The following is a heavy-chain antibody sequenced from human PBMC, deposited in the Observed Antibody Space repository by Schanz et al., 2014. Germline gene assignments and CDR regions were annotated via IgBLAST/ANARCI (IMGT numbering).Heavy chain of an antibody. D-gene: IGHD3-3*01. CDR1: GGSISSFY. J-gene: IGHJ5*02. CDR3: ARDRGYDFSFDP. CDR2: IYTSGGT. V-gene: IGHV4-4*07. Sequence: QVQLQESGPGLVKSSETLSLTCTVSGGSISSFYWGWIRQPAGKGLEWIGRIYTSGGTNYNPSLKSRLTMSLDPSKNQFSLKLSSVTAADTAVYYCARDRGYDFSFDPWGQGTLVTVSS.